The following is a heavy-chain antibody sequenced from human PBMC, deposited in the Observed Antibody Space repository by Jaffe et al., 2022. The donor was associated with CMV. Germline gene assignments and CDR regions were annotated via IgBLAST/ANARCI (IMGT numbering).Heavy chain of an antibody. CDR2: IKGKTVGGTT. J-gene: IGHJ4*02. Sequence: EVQLVESGGGLVKPGGSLRLSCAASGFTFRDAWMNWVRQAAGKGLEWVGRIKGKTVGGTTDYAAPVKGRFIISRDDSNDTLYLQLNSLKTEDTAVYYCTTLTPIHWGAGGGWGQGTLVTVSS. CDR3: TTLTPIHWGAGGG. CDR1: GFTFRDAW. V-gene: IGHV3-15*01. D-gene: IGHD3-16*01.